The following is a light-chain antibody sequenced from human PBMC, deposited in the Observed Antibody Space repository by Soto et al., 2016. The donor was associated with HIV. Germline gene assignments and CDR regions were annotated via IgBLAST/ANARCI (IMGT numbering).Light chain of an antibody. CDR2: KTS. CDR3: QQYNSYYT. V-gene: IGKV1-5*03. Sequence: DTQMTQSPSTLSASVGDTVTITCRASQSISPWLAWYQQKPGRAPKLLIYKTSTLESGVPSRFSGSGSATEFTLTISSLQPDDFGTYYCQQYNSYYTFGQGTKLEIK. J-gene: IGKJ2*01. CDR1: QSISPW.